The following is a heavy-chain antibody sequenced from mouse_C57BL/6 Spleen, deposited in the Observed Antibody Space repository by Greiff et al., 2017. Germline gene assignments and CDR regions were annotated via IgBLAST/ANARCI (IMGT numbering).Heavy chain of an antibody. J-gene: IGHJ2*01. CDR3: ARGDYGGYFDY. Sequence: EVQLQQSGAELVKPGASVKLSCTASGFNIKDYYMHWVKQRTEQGLEWIGRIDPEDGATKYAPKFPGKATITADASSNTAYLQLSSLTSEDTAVYYCARGDYGGYFDYWGQGTTLTVSS. CDR1: GFNIKDYY. CDR2: IDPEDGAT. D-gene: IGHD2-4*01. V-gene: IGHV14-2*01.